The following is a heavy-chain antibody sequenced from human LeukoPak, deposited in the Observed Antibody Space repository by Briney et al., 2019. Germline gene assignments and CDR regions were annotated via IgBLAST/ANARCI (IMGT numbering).Heavy chain of an antibody. CDR1: GFTFNSYW. V-gene: IGHV3-74*01. CDR2: INSDGSST. CDR3: ARGGVTAACDI. Sequence: GGSLRLSCAVSGFTFNSYWMHWVRQAPGKGLVWVSHINSDGSSTSYADSVKGRFTISRDNAKNTLYLQMNSLRAEGTAVYYCARGGVTAACDIWGQGTMVTVSS. J-gene: IGHJ3*02. D-gene: IGHD2-21*02.